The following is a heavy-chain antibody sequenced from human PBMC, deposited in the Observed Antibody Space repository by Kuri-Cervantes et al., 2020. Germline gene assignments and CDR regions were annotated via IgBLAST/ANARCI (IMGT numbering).Heavy chain of an antibody. D-gene: IGHD2-2*01. J-gene: IGHJ6*02. CDR3: ALYCSSTSCSLRYGMDV. Sequence: GEALKISCAASGFTFSSYAMSLVRQAPGKGLEWVAAISGSGGSTYYSDPVKGRFTISRDNSKNTLYLQMNSLRAEDTAVYFCALYCSSTSCSLRYGMDVWGQGTTVTVSS. CDR1: GFTFSSYA. V-gene: IGHV3-23*01. CDR2: ISGSGGST.